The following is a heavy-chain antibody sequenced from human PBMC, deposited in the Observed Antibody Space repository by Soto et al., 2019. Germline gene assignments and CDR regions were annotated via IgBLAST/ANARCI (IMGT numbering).Heavy chain of an antibody. J-gene: IGHJ4*02. V-gene: IGHV4-39*01. CDR3: ARLEYYGSGSYWFFDY. Sequence: QLQLQESGPGLVKPSETLSLTCSVSGGSISSSSYYWGWIRQPPGKGLEWIGNVYSSGRTYYNSSLKSRVTISVDTNQFSLRVTSVTAADSAVYYCARLEYYGSGSYWFFDYWGQGTLVTVSS. CDR1: GGSISSSSYY. CDR2: VYSSGRT. D-gene: IGHD3-10*01.